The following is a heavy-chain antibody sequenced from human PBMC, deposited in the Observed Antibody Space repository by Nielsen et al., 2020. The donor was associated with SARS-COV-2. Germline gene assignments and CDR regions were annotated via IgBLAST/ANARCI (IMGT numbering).Heavy chain of an antibody. V-gene: IGHV4-4*02. CDR2: VSHSGSI. CDR3: ARGDLVVVPSPILGLGPFFYYFYLDV. Sequence: LRRPLSLTCAVSGGSVSSNDWWTWVRQSPGKGLEWIGEVSHSGSINYNPSLKSRVTLSMDKSKRQFSLRLTSVSAADTAVYFCARGDLVVVPSPILGLGPFFYYFYLDVWGKGTTVIVSS. D-gene: IGHD2-2*01. CDR1: GGSVSSNDW. J-gene: IGHJ6*03.